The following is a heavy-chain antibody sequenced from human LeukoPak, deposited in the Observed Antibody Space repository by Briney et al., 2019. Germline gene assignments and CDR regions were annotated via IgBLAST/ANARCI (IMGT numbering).Heavy chain of an antibody. CDR1: GFTVSSDY. D-gene: IGHD3-9*01. J-gene: IGHJ4*02. Sequence: GRSLRLSCAASGFTVSSDYMSWVRQAPGKGLEWVSSVSSSSSYIYYADSVKGRFTISRDNAKNSPYLQMNSLRAEDTAVYYCARDSLGYDILTGYYRLDFDYWGQGTLVTVSS. CDR3: ARDSLGYDILTGYYRLDFDY. V-gene: IGHV3-21*01. CDR2: VSSSSSYI.